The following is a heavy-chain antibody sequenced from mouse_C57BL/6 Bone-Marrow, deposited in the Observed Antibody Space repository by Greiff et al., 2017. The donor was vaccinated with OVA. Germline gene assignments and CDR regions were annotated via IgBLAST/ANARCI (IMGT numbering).Heavy chain of an antibody. CDR2: IWTGGGT. Sequence: QVQLKQSGPGLVAPSQRLSITCTVSGFSLTSYAISWVRQPPGKGLEWLGVIWTGGGTNYNSALKSRLRISKDNSKSQVFLKMNSLQTDDTARYYCAITYYGSSWYCDVWGTGTTVTVSS. CDR1: GFSLTSYA. CDR3: AITYYGSSWYCDV. V-gene: IGHV2-9-1*01. J-gene: IGHJ1*03. D-gene: IGHD1-1*01.